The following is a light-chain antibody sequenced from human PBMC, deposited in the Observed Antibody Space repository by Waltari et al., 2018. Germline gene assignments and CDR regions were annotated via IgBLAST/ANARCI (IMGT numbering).Light chain of an antibody. CDR3: CSYAGSSTVK. Sequence: QSALTQPASMSGSPGQSITISCTGTSSDVGSYKLVSWYQQHPGKAPRPMIYADSNRPSGSSIRFSGSKAGNTASLTISGLQAEDEAAYYCCSYAGSSTVKFGEGTYLTVL. J-gene: IGLJ2*01. CDR2: ADS. CDR1: SSDVGSYKL. V-gene: IGLV2-23*01.